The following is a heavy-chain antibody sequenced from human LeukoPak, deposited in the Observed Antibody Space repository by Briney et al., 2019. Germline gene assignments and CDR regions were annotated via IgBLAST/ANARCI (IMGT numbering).Heavy chain of an antibody. CDR1: GFTFSSYA. D-gene: IGHD5-24*01. J-gene: IGHJ4*02. V-gene: IGHV3-64*01. Sequence: GGPLRLSCAASGFTFSSYAMHWVRQAPGKGLEYVSAISSNGGSTYYANSVKGRFTISRDNSKDTLYLQMGSLRAEDMAVYYCARDADGYSSFDYWGQGALVNVSS. CDR3: ARDADGYSSFDY. CDR2: ISSNGGST.